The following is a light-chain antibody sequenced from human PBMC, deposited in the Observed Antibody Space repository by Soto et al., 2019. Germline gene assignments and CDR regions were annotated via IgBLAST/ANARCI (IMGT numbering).Light chain of an antibody. CDR1: SSDVGGYSY. Sequence: QSALTQPASVSGSPGQSITISCTGTSSDVGGYSYVSWYQQHPGKAPKLLIYDVSNRPSGASNRFSGSKSGNTASLTISGLQAEDEADYYCSSYTGSTTLHYVFGTGTKVTVL. CDR3: SSYTGSTTLHYV. V-gene: IGLV2-14*01. J-gene: IGLJ1*01. CDR2: DVS.